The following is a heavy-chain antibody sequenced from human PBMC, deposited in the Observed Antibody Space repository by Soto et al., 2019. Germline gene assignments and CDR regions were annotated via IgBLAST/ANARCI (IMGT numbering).Heavy chain of an antibody. CDR2: ISAYNGNT. Sequence: ASVKVSCKASGYTFTSYGICWVRQAPGQGLEWMGWISAYNGNTNYAQKLQGRVTMTTDTSTSTAYMELRSLRSDDTAVYYCARGFWYSSGWRKDPFAICGQGTMVTVSS. CDR3: ARGFWYSSGWRKDPFAI. V-gene: IGHV1-18*01. J-gene: IGHJ3*02. D-gene: IGHD6-19*01. CDR1: GYTFTSYG.